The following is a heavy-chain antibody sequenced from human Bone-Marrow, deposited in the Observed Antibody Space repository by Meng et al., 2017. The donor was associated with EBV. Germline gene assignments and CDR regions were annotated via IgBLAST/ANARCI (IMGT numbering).Heavy chain of an antibody. J-gene: IGHJ4*02. D-gene: IGHD6-19*01. V-gene: IGHV4-30-4*01. CDR1: GGFISSGGYH. Sequence: QVELQEVGPGPVKPLQTLSLTCAGSGGFISSGGYHWGWIRQPPGKGLEWIGYIDYSGSTYHNPSLKSRVTTSVDASNNQFSLKLSSVTAADTAVYYCATYEMGGAGKGYWGQGTLVTVSS. CDR3: ATYEMGGAGKGY. CDR2: IDYSGST.